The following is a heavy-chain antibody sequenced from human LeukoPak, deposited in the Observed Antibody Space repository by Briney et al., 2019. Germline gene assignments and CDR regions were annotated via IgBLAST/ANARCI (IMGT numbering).Heavy chain of an antibody. Sequence: SETLSLTCTVSGGSISSYYWSWIRQPAGKGLEWIGRIYTSGSTNYNPSLKSRVTMSVDTSKNQFTLKLSSVTAADTAVYYCARGVAVMRLRLGELPEPFDYWGQGTLVTVSS. D-gene: IGHD3-16*01. CDR3: ARGVAVMRLRLGELPEPFDY. J-gene: IGHJ4*02. V-gene: IGHV4-4*07. CDR1: GGSISSYY. CDR2: IYTSGST.